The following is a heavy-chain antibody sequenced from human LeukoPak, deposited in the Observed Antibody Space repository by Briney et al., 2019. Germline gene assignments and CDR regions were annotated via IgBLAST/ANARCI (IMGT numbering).Heavy chain of an antibody. Sequence: GGSLRLSCAASGFTFNNYAMHWVRQAPGKGLEWVSAISGSGGSTYYADSVKGRFTISRDNSKNTLYLQMNSLRAEDTAVYYCGKADLWFASVTGGDYWGQGTLVTVSS. CDR2: ISGSGGST. J-gene: IGHJ4*02. CDR3: GKADLWFASVTGGDY. V-gene: IGHV3-23*01. CDR1: GFTFNNYA. D-gene: IGHD3-10*01.